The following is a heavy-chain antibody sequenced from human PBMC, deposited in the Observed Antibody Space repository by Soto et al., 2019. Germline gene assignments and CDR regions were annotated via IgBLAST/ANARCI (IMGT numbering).Heavy chain of an antibody. CDR2: ISGSGRST. CDR1: TFTFNNYG. D-gene: IGHD3-9*01. Sequence: EVQLLESGGGLVQPGGSLRLSCAASTFTFNNYGMSWVRQAPGKGLEWVSTISGSGRSTYYTDSVNGRFTISRDHSKNPLYLQMNSLRADDTAVYYCARDRYFDLTNYYYGMDVWGQGTMVTFSS. V-gene: IGHV3-23*01. J-gene: IGHJ6*02. CDR3: ARDRYFDLTNYYYGMDV.